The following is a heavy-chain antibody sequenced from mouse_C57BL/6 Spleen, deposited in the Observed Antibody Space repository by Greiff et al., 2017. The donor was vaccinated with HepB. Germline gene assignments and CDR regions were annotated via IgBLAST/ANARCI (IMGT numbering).Heavy chain of an antibody. Sequence: QVQLKESGPGLVQPSQSLSITCTVSGFSLTSYGVHWVRQSPGKGLEWLGVIWSGGSTDYNAAFISRLSISKDNSKSQVFFKMNSLQADDTAIYYCARNPTGDAMDYWGQGTSVTVSS. D-gene: IGHD4-1*02. J-gene: IGHJ4*01. CDR2: IWSGGST. CDR3: ARNPTGDAMDY. CDR1: GFSLTSYG. V-gene: IGHV2-2*01.